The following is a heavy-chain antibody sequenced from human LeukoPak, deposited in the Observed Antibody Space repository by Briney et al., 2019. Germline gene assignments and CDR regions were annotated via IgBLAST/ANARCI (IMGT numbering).Heavy chain of an antibody. D-gene: IGHD3-10*01. V-gene: IGHV3-30*02. CDR2: IRYDGSNK. CDR1: GFTFSSYG. Sequence: GGSLRLSCAASGFTFSSYGMHWVRQAPGKGLEWVAFIRYDGSNKYYADSVKGRFTISRDNSKNTLYLQMNSLRAEDTAVYYCAKVRGSGSYYKGFDYWGQGTLVTVSS. J-gene: IGHJ4*02. CDR3: AKVRGSGSYYKGFDY.